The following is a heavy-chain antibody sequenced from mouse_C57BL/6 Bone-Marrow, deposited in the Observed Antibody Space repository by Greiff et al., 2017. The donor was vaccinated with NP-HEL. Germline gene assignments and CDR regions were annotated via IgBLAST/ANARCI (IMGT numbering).Heavy chain of an antibody. CDR2: ISSGSSTI. CDR1: GFTFSDYG. Sequence: EVKLMESGGGLVKPGGSLKLSCAASGFTFSDYGMHWVRQAPEKGLEWVAYISSGSSTIYYADTVKGRFPISRDNAKNTLFLQMTSLRSEDTAMYYCASHYYGSSPFDYWGQGTTLTVSS. V-gene: IGHV5-17*01. CDR3: ASHYYGSSPFDY. J-gene: IGHJ2*01. D-gene: IGHD1-1*01.